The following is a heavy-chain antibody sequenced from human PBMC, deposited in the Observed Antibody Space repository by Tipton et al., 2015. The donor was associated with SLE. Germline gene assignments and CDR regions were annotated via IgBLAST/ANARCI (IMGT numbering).Heavy chain of an antibody. CDR3: ARVTDSVRCSGASCFSGAFDI. Sequence: GLVKPSGTLSLTCAVSGGSINSSNWWSWVRQPPGKGLEWIGEIHHSGSTYYNPSLKSRVTTSVDKSKNQFSLKLSSVTAADTAVYYCARVTDSVRCSGASCFSGAFDIWGQGAMVTVSS. D-gene: IGHD2-15*01. V-gene: IGHV4-4*02. CDR1: GGSINSSNW. J-gene: IGHJ3*02. CDR2: IHHSGST.